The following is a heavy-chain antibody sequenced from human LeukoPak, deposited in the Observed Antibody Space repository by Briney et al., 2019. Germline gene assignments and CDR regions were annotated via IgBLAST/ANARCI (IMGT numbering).Heavy chain of an antibody. CDR1: GYSITGYY. CDR3: ANSPLYYDFWSGYYPFDY. Sequence: ASVRVSCKASGYSITGYYIHWVRQAPAQGLEWMGWINPNSGGTNYAQKFQGRVTMTRDTSISTAYMKLSRLRSDDTAVYYCANSPLYYDFWSGYYPFDYWGQGTLVTVSS. J-gene: IGHJ4*02. V-gene: IGHV1-2*02. D-gene: IGHD3-3*01. CDR2: INPNSGGT.